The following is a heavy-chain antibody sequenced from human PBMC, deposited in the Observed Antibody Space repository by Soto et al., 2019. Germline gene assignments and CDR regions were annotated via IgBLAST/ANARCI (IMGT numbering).Heavy chain of an antibody. Sequence: QVQLQESGPGLVKPSETLSLSCTVSGGSISSYYWSWFRQSPGKRMEWIGYVHHSWGSSYNPSLQRRVAISLDTSKSQFSLKVPSVTATDTAVYYCARQGFGQLHGLVDVWGQGTTVTVSS. CDR3: ARQGFGQLHGLVDV. V-gene: IGHV4-59*08. CDR1: GGSISSYY. CDR2: VHHSWGS. J-gene: IGHJ6*02. D-gene: IGHD3-10*01.